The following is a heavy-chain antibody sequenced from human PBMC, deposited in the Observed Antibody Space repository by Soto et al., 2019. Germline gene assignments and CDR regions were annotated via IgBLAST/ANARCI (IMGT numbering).Heavy chain of an antibody. CDR2: IKPDGSQK. Sequence: PGGSLRLSCEVSGLTFSCYWMNWVRQAPGKGLEWVANIKPDGSQKNYVDSVRSRFTISRDNARSSVSLQMNSLRGDDTALYYCMTSGGYWGQGTLVTVSS. V-gene: IGHV3-7*01. D-gene: IGHD6-25*01. CDR1: GLTFSCYW. J-gene: IGHJ4*02. CDR3: MTSGGY.